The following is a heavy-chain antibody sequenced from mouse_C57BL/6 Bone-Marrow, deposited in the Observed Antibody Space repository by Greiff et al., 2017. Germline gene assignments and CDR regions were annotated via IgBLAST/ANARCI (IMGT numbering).Heavy chain of an antibody. CDR3: AIRPAFITTVKDY. J-gene: IGHJ2*01. CDR1: GYTFTSYW. D-gene: IGHD1-1*01. V-gene: IGHV1-74*01. Sequence: QVQLQQPGAELVKPGASVKVSCKASGYTFTSYWMHWVKQRPGQGLEWIGRIHPSGSDTNYNQKFKGKATLTADKSSSTPYMQLSSLTSEDSAVYYFAIRPAFITTVKDYWGQGTTLTVSS. CDR2: IHPSGSDT.